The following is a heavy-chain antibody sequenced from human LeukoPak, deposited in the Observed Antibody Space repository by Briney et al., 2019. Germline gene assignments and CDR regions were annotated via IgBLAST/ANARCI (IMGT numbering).Heavy chain of an antibody. J-gene: IGHJ6*03. CDR2: IYSGGST. Sequence: GGSLRLSCAASGFTVSSNYMSWVRQAPGKGLEWVSVIYSGGSTYYADSVKGRFTISRDNSKNTLYLQMNSLRAEDTAVYYCASVGEHYFYYMDVWGKGTTVTVSS. D-gene: IGHD3-16*01. CDR3: ASVGEHYFYYMDV. CDR1: GFTVSSNY. V-gene: IGHV3-53*01.